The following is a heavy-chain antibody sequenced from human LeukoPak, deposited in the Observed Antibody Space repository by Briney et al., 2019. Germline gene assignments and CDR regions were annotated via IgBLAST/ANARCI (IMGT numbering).Heavy chain of an antibody. Sequence: SETLSLTCAVYGGSFSGYYWSWIRHPPGKGLEWIGEINHSGSSNNNPSLKSRVTVSVATSKNQFSLKLSSVTAADTAVYYCARLTAARPGSRALQFDLWGRGALVTVSS. CDR3: ARLTAARPGSRALQFDL. J-gene: IGHJ2*01. V-gene: IGHV4-34*01. CDR2: INHSGSS. CDR1: GGSFSGYY. D-gene: IGHD6-6*01.